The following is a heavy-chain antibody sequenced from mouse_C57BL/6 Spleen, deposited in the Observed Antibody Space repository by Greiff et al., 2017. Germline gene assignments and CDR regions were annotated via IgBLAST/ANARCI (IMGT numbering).Heavy chain of an antibody. D-gene: IGHD2-1*01. CDR3: APYGNYNAMDY. Sequence: QVQLKQPGAELVKPGASVKLSCKASGYTFTSYWMQWVKQRPGQGLEWIGEIDPSDSYTNYNQKFKGKATLTVDTSSSTAYMQLSSLTSEDSAVDYCAPYGNYNAMDYWGQGTTVTVSS. CDR2: IDPSDSYT. V-gene: IGHV1-50*01. J-gene: IGHJ4*01. CDR1: GYTFTSYW.